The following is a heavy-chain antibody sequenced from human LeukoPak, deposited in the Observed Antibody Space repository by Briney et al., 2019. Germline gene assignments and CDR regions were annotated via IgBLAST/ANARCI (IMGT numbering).Heavy chain of an antibody. V-gene: IGHV4-4*07. CDR3: AREVTYYYDSSGYEDAFDI. Sequence: SETLSLTCTVSGGSISSYYWSWIRQPAGKGLEWIGRIYTSGSTNYNPSLKSRVTMSVDTSKNQFSLKLSSVTAADTAVYYCAREVTYYYDSSGYEDAFDIWGQGTMVTVSP. D-gene: IGHD3-22*01. J-gene: IGHJ3*02. CDR2: IYTSGST. CDR1: GGSISSYY.